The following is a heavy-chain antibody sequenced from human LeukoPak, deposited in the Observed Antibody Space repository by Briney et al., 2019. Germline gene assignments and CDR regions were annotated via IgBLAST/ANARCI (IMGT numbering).Heavy chain of an antibody. Sequence: PGGSLRLSCAASGFTVSSNYMSWVRQAPGKGLEWVSVIYSGGSTYYADSVKGRFTISRDNSKNTLYLQMNSLRAEDTAVYYCAREDYYDSSGYHYGSDYWGQRTLVTVSS. V-gene: IGHV3-53*01. J-gene: IGHJ4*02. CDR3: AREDYYDSSGYHYGSDY. CDR1: GFTVSSNY. D-gene: IGHD3-22*01. CDR2: IYSGGST.